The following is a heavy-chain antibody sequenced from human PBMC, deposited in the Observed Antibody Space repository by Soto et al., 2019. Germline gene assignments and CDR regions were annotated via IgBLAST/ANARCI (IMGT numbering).Heavy chain of an antibody. CDR2: VSTNGRST. D-gene: IGHD3-10*01. CDR1: GLAFGNYA. J-gene: IGHJ6*02. CDR3: AKGRAFNYFYGMDV. Sequence: GGSLRLSCRASGLAFGNYAMNWVRQVPGRGLEWVAGVSTNGRSTYYADSVRGRFTISRDNSKITVYLQMNSLRAEDTAVYYCAKGRAFNYFYGMDVWGQGTTVTVSS. V-gene: IGHV3-23*01.